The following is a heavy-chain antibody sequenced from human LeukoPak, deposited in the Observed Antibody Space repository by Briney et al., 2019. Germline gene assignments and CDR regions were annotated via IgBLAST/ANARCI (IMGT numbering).Heavy chain of an antibody. CDR1: GYTFTNYY. V-gene: IGHV1-46*01. Sequence: GASVKVSCKASGYTFTNYYMHWVRQAPGQGLEWMGIINPSGGSTSYSQKFQGRVTMTRDMSTSTVYMELSSLRSDDTAVYYCARVILWFGELGETDYWGQGTLVTVSS. D-gene: IGHD3-10*01. CDR3: ARVILWFGELGETDY. J-gene: IGHJ4*02. CDR2: INPSGGST.